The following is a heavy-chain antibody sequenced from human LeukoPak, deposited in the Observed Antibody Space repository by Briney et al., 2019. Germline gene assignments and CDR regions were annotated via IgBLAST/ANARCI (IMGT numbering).Heavy chain of an antibody. D-gene: IGHD3-10*01. CDR1: GFTFSNYA. Sequence: PGGSLRLSCAASGFTFSNYAMSRVRQAPGKGLEWVSDISGSGGSTYYADSVKGRFTISRDNSKNTLFLQIYSLRAEDTAVYYCAKDQTTMVRGVNHDWGQGTLVIVSS. CDR2: ISGSGGST. CDR3: AKDQTTMVRGVNHD. V-gene: IGHV3-23*01. J-gene: IGHJ4*02.